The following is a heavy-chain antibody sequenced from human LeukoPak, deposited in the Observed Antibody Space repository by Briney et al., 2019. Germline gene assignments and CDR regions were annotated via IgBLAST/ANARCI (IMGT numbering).Heavy chain of an antibody. CDR2: IIPIFGTA. CDR3: ARGLVSYDFWSGYYYYYYYGMDV. V-gene: IGHV1-69*13. D-gene: IGHD3-3*01. J-gene: IGHJ6*02. CDR1: GGTFSSYA. Sequence: SVKVSCKASGGTFSSYAISWVRQAPGQGLEWMGGIIPIFGTANYALKFQGRVTITADESTSTAYMELSSLRSEDTAVYYCARGLVSYDFWSGYYYYYYYGMDVWGQGTTVTVSS.